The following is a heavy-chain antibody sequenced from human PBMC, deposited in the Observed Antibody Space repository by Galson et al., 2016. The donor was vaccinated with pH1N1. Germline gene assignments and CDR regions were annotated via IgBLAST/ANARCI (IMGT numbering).Heavy chain of an antibody. D-gene: IGHD4-17*01. V-gene: IGHV3-30-3*01. CDR1: GFNFDTFA. CDR2: ISYNGHDE. J-gene: IGHJ6*02. CDR3: AREDWSYGDTYYNGMDV. Sequence: SLRLSCAASGFNFDTFAMHWVRRTPGKGLEWVAFISYNGHDESYADSLKGRFTVSRDNPKNRLYLHMNSLRAEDTGLYYCAREDWSYGDTYYNGMDVWGQGTTVTVSS.